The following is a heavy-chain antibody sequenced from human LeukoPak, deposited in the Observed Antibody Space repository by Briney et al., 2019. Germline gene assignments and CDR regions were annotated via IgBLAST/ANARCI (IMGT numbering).Heavy chain of an antibody. CDR2: IYSGGST. V-gene: IGHV3-53*01. CDR3: ARDGYDYVWGSYRPVSVAFDI. Sequence: GGSLRLSCAASGFTFSSNYMSWVRQAPGKGLERVSVIYSGGSTYYADSVKGRFTISRDNAKNSLYLQMNSLRAEDTAVYYCARDGYDYVWGSYRPVSVAFDIWGQGTMVTVSS. D-gene: IGHD3-16*02. CDR1: GFTFSSNY. J-gene: IGHJ3*02.